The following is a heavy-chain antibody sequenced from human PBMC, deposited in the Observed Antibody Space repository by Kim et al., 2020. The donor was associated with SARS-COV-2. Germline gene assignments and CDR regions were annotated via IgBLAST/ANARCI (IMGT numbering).Heavy chain of an antibody. V-gene: IGHV4-4*02. CDR3: ARDSHRVEGNDAFDI. D-gene: IGHD2-2*01. Sequence: SETLSLTCAVSGGSISSSNWWSWVRQPPGKGLEWIGEIYHSGSTNYNPSLKSRVTISVDKSKNQFSLKLSSVTAADTAVYYCARDSHRVEGNDAFDIWGQGTMVTVSS. CDR1: GGSISSSNW. J-gene: IGHJ3*02. CDR2: IYHSGST.